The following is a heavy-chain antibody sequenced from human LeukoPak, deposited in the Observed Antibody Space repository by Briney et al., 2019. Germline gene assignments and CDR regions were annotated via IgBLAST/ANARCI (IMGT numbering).Heavy chain of an antibody. V-gene: IGHV5-51*01. D-gene: IGHD3-10*02. CDR2: IYPGDSDT. J-gene: IGHJ4*02. CDR1: GYSFTSYW. Sequence: GESLKISCKGSGYSFTSYWIGWVRQMPGKGLEWMGIIYPGDSDTRYSPSFQGQVTISADKSISTGYLQWSSLKASDTAMYYCARLVVRGVIMYYFDYWGQGTLVTVSS. CDR3: ARLVVRGVIMYYFDY.